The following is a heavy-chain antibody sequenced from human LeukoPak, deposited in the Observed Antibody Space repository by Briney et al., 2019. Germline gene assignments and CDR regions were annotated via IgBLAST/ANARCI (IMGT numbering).Heavy chain of an antibody. CDR2: ISYDGSNK. J-gene: IGHJ3*01. V-gene: IGHV3-30-3*01. CDR3: ARVVA. Sequence: GGSLRLSCAASGFTFSSYAMHWVRQAPGKGLKWVAVISYDGSNKYYADSVKGRFTISRDNSKNTLYLQMNSLRAEDTAVYYCARVVAWGQGTMVTVSS. CDR1: GFTFSSYA.